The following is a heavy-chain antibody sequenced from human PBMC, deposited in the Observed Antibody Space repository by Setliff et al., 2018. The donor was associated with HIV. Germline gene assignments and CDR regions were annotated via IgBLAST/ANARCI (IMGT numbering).Heavy chain of an antibody. Sequence: SETLSLTCTVSGGSVSTSSYYWGWIRQPPGKGLEWIGSLYNGGSTSYSPSLKSRVTISMDTSKNQFSLKLTSVTAADTAVYCCARHPRHYNILTGYRYYYMDVWGKGTTVTVSS. CDR2: LYNGGST. V-gene: IGHV4-39*01. D-gene: IGHD3-9*01. CDR1: GGSVSTSSYY. CDR3: ARHPRHYNILTGYRYYYMDV. J-gene: IGHJ6*03.